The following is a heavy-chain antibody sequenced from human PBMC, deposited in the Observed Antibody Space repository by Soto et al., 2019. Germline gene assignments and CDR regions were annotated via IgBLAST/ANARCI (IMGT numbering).Heavy chain of an antibody. D-gene: IGHD2-2*01. CDR1: GVFIRSSRDY. J-gene: IGHJ4*02. CDR3: ARGGERVAMPSGY. Sequence: SETLSLTCTVSGVFIRSSRDYWGWIRQPPGKGLEWIGSIYYSGSTYYNPSLKSRVTISVDTSKNQFSLKLSSVTAADTAVCYCARGGERVAMPSGYWGQGTLVTVS. CDR2: IYYSGST. V-gene: IGHV4-39*01.